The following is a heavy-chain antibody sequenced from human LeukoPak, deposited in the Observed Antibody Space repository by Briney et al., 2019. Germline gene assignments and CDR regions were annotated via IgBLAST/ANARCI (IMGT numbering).Heavy chain of an antibody. CDR1: GGSINSGCYS. CDR3: ARGYGTFDF. CDR2: IYHSRST. V-gene: IGHV4-30-2*01. D-gene: IGHD5-18*01. J-gene: IGHJ4*02. Sequence: SQTLSLTCAVSGGSINSGCYSWSWIRQPPGKGLEWMGYIYHSRSTYYNPSLKSRVTMSVDSSQNHFSLKLNSVTPADTAVYYCARGYGTFDFWGQGILVTVSS.